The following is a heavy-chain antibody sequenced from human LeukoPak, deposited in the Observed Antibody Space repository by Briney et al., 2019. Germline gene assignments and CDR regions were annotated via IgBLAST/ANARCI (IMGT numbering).Heavy chain of an antibody. J-gene: IGHJ3*02. V-gene: IGHV3-9*03. D-gene: IGHD7-27*01. CDR2: ISWNSGSI. Sequence: GRSXRXXCAASGFTFDDYAMHWVRHAPGKGLEWVSGISWNSGSIGYADSVKGRFTISRDNAKNSLYLQMNSLRAEDMALYYCAKVDPGDDAFDIWGQGTMVTVSS. CDR1: GFTFDDYA. CDR3: AKVDPGDDAFDI.